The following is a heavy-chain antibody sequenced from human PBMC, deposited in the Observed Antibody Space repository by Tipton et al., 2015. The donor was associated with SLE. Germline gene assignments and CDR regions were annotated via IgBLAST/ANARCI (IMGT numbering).Heavy chain of an antibody. Sequence: LRLSCAVSGYSISSSYYWSWIRQPAGKGLEWIGHIYTSGSTNYNPSLKSRVTISVDTSKNQFSLKLSSVTAADTAVYYCARDRVYSSGIDPWGQGTLVTVSS. CDR3: ARDRVYSSGIDP. CDR2: IYTSGST. J-gene: IGHJ5*02. V-gene: IGHV4-61*09. CDR1: GYSISSSYY. D-gene: IGHD6-25*01.